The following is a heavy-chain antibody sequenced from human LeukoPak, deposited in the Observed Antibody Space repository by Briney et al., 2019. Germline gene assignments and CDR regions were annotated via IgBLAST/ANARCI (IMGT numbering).Heavy chain of an antibody. D-gene: IGHD2-2*01. Sequence: GASVKVSCKASGYTFTSYGISWVRQAPGQGLEWMGWISAYNGNTNYAQKLQGRVTMTTDTSTSTAYMELRSLRSDDTAVYYCASPYCSSTSCYGGYYFDYWGQGTLVTVSS. V-gene: IGHV1-18*01. J-gene: IGHJ4*02. CDR2: ISAYNGNT. CDR1: GYTFTSYG. CDR3: ASPYCSSTSCYGGYYFDY.